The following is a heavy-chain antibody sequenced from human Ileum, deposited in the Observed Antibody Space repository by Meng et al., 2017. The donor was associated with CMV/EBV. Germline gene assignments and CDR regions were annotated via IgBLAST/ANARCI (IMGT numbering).Heavy chain of an antibody. D-gene: IGHD3-3*01. Sequence: GSLRLSCAVSGGSISSGDWWSWVRQPPGKGLEWIGEIYHIGSTNYNPSLKGRVTLSVDKSKNQFSLNLSSVTAADTAVYYCARGKNFYDFWSGYKYYFDFWGQGILVTVSS. CDR2: IYHIGST. V-gene: IGHV4-4*02. J-gene: IGHJ4*02. CDR1: GGSISSGDW. CDR3: ARGKNFYDFWSGYKYYFDF.